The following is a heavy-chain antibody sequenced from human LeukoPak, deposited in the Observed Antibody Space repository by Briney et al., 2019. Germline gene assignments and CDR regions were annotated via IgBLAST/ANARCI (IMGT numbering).Heavy chain of an antibody. CDR1: GFIFSTYA. V-gene: IGHV3-23*01. CDR3: SPPRGTSYGRFDY. CDR2: IGGSGTTT. D-gene: IGHD5-18*01. Sequence: GGSLSLSCAASGFIFSTYAMSWVRQAPGKGLEWVSAIGGSGTTTYYTDSVKGRFTISRDNSKNALYLQMNSLRADDTAVYFCSPPRGTSYGRFDYWGQRNLVTVSS. J-gene: IGHJ4*02.